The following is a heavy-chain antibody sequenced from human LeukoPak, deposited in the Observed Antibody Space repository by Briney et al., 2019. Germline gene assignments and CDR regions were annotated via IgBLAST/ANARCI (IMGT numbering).Heavy chain of an antibody. CDR2: INSEGSST. Sequence: GRSLRLSWAAAGFTVSSYWMGCVSHEARKGLGWVSCINSEGSSTSYADSVKGRFTISRDNAKNTLYPEMNSLRAEDTAVYYCSGERDIPDYWGQGTLVTVSS. CDR3: SGERDIPDY. V-gene: IGHV3-74*01. D-gene: IGHD2-15*01. J-gene: IGHJ4*02. CDR1: GFTVSSYW.